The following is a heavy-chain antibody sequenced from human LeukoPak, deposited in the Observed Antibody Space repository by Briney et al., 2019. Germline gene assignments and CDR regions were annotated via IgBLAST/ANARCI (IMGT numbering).Heavy chain of an antibody. Sequence: ASVKVSCKASGYTFTGYYMHWVRQAPGQGLEWMGWINPNSGGTNYAQKFKGRVTMTRDTSISTAYMELSRLRSDDTALYYCARAGTESKWGLPRADYYYMDVWGKGTTVTVSS. CDR3: ARAGTESKWGLPRADYYYMDV. CDR2: INPNSGGT. V-gene: IGHV1-2*02. J-gene: IGHJ6*03. D-gene: IGHD7-27*01. CDR1: GYTFTGYY.